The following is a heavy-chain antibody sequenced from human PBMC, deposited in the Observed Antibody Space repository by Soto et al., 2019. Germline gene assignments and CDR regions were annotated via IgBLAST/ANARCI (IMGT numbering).Heavy chain of an antibody. Sequence: PSETLSLTCTVSGGSVTSGTYFWNWVRQPPGKGLEWIGYISYSGNTDYNPSLKSRATISVDTSKTQFSLKLTSLTAADTAVYYCGRRNSGGNWFDPWGPGTLVTVPQ. CDR2: ISYSGNT. D-gene: IGHD4-17*01. CDR1: GGSVTSGTYF. V-gene: IGHV4-61*01. CDR3: GRRNSGGNWFDP. J-gene: IGHJ5*02.